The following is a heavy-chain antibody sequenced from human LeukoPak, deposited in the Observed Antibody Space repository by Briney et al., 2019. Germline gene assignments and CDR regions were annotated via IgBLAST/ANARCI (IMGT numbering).Heavy chain of an antibody. CDR3: ARAVGGWYHTTPTSHWFDP. CDR1: GYIFTSNY. CDR2: INPSGGST. Sequence: ASVKVSCKASGYIFTSNYIHWVRQAPGQGLEWMGIINPSGGSTSYAQKFQGRVTLTRDTSTSTVYMELSSLSSEDTAVYYCARAVGGWYHTTPTSHWFDPWGQGTLVTVSS. D-gene: IGHD6-19*01. V-gene: IGHV1-46*01. J-gene: IGHJ5*02.